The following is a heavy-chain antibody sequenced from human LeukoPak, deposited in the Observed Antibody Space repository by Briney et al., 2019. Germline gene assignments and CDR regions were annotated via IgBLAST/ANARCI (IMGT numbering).Heavy chain of an antibody. D-gene: IGHD2/OR15-2a*01. Sequence: PGGSLRLSCAAPGFSFISYAMLWFRQAPGKGLEWVAFMRPDGSDIFYAESLKGRFTISRDNAKSTLFLQIHSLRAEDTAVYYCARDDYYFASENWGQGALVTVSS. CDR3: ARDDYYFASEN. CDR1: GFSFISYA. V-gene: IGHV3-30*02. J-gene: IGHJ4*02. CDR2: MRPDGSDI.